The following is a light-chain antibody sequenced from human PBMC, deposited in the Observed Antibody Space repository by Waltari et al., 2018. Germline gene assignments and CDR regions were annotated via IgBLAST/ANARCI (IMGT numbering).Light chain of an antibody. CDR2: RVS. J-gene: IGKJ3*01. CDR1: QSLLHSNGNTY. Sequence: DIVMTQTPLSLPVTPGEPASISCRSSQSLLHSNGNTYLYWYLQKPGQPPRLLIYRVSNRFSGVPDRFSGSGSGTDFTLKISRVEAEDVGVYYCMQALQNAFTFGPGTKLDIK. CDR3: MQALQNAFT. V-gene: IGKV2-29*02.